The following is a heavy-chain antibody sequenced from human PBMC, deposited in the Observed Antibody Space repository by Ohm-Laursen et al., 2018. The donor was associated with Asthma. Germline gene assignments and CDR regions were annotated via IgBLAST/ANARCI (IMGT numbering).Heavy chain of an antibody. CDR1: GFTFRDYY. CDR2: ISSSGSTI. V-gene: IGHV3-11*04. CDR3: ARWILVDGMDV. D-gene: IGHD2-15*01. J-gene: IGHJ6*02. Sequence: SLRLSCAASGFTFRDYYMSWIRQAPGKGLAWVSYISSSGSTIYYADSVKGRFTISRDNAKNSLYLQMNSLRAEDTAVYYCARWILVDGMDVWGQGTTVTVSS.